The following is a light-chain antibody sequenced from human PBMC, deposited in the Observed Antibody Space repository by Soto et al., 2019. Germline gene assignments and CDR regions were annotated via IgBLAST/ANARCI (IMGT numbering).Light chain of an antibody. CDR2: GAS. CDR1: QSVNNN. J-gene: IGKJ2*01. CDR3: QQYNNWPPDT. Sequence: EIILTQSPASLSVSPGERATLSCRASQSVNNNLAWYQQKRGQAPRLLIYGASTRATGIPGRFSGSGSGTEFTLTITSLQSEDFAVYFCQQYNNWPPDTFGPGTKLEIK. V-gene: IGKV3-15*01.